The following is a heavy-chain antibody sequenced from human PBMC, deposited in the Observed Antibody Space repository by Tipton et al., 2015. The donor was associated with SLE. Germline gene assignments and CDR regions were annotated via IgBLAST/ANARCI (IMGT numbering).Heavy chain of an antibody. CDR2: LHHSGRS. CDR3: ARETSWVDY. CDR1: RYSISGGYY. V-gene: IGHV4-38-2*02. D-gene: IGHD7-27*01. J-gene: IGHJ4*02. Sequence: TLSLTCTVSRYSISGGYYWGWIRQPPGKGLEWIGCLHHSGRSYYSPSLKSRVSISLDTSKNQFSLKLSSVTAADTAVYYCARETSWVDYWGQGTLVTVSS.